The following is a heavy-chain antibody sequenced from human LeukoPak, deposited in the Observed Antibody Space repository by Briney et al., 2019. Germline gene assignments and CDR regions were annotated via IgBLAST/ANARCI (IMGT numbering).Heavy chain of an antibody. Sequence: SETLSLTCTVSGGSISNSYWSWIRQPPGKGLEWIGYVYNSGSTNYNPSLNSRVTISVDTSRNQFSLKLTSVTAADTAVYFCARHKSGSFYSLDYWGQGTQVTVSS. CDR3: ARHKSGSFYSLDY. CDR1: GGSISNSY. V-gene: IGHV4-59*08. CDR2: VYNSGST. D-gene: IGHD1-26*01. J-gene: IGHJ4*02.